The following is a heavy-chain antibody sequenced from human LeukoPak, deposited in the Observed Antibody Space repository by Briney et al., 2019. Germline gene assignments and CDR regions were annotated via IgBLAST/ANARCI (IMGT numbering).Heavy chain of an antibody. V-gene: IGHV1-2*02. Sequence: ASVKVSCKASGYTFTGYYMHWVRQAPGQGLEWMGWINPNSGGTNYAQKFQGRVTMTRDTSISTAYMELSRLRSDDTAVYYCARQTRLICSSTSCSDFDYWGQGTLVTVSS. J-gene: IGHJ4*02. CDR1: GYTFTGYY. D-gene: IGHD2-2*01. CDR2: INPNSGGT. CDR3: ARQTRLICSSTSCSDFDY.